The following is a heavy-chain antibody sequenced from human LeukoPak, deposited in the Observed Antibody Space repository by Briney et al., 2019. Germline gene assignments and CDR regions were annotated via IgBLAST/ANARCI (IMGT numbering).Heavy chain of an antibody. V-gene: IGHV1-18*01. CDR1: GYTFTSYG. D-gene: IGHD3-22*01. Sequence: ASVKVSCKASGYTFTSYGISWVRQAPGQGLEWMGWISAYNGNTNYAQKLQGRVTMTTDTSTSTAYMELRSLRSDDTAVYYCARDYFDNSGYYDRTTDYWGQGTLVTVSS. CDR2: ISAYNGNT. CDR3: ARDYFDNSGYYDRTTDY. J-gene: IGHJ4*02.